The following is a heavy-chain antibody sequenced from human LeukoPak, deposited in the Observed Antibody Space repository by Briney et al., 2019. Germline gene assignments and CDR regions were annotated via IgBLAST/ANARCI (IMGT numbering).Heavy chain of an antibody. Sequence: GGSLRLSCAASGFTFSSYGMSWVRRAPGRGREGFSAISGSGGSTYYADSVKGRFTISRHNAETSLYLHLNSLRAEDTAIYYCATDRVGDGYICEFDSWGQGTLVIVSS. D-gene: IGHD5-24*01. CDR3: ATDRVGDGYICEFDS. CDR1: GFTFSSYG. V-gene: IGHV3-23*01. J-gene: IGHJ4*02. CDR2: ISGSGGST.